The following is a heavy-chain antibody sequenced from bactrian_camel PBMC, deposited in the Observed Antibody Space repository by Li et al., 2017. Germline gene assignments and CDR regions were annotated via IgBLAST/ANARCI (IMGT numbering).Heavy chain of an antibody. CDR2: IAGSGSP. J-gene: IGHJ4*01. Sequence: HVQLVESGGGSVQAGGSLRLSCAFSGYTYSGHCMGWFRQAPGKEREGVAVIAGSGSPGYADSVKGRFTISKDNAKNTVYLQGNSLKPEDTGMYYCSADPWVPASGRLAPDEYAHWGQGTKVTVS. V-gene: IGHV3S53*01. D-gene: IGHD2*01. CDR1: GYTYSGHC. CDR3: SADPWVPASGRLAPDEYAH.